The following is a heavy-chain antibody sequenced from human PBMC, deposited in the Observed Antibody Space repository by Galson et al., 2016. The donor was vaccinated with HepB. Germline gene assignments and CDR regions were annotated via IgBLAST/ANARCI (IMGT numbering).Heavy chain of an antibody. D-gene: IGHD4-17*01. J-gene: IGHJ4*02. V-gene: IGHV3-21*01. CDR1: GFTFTSYT. Sequence: SLRLSCAASGFTFTSYTTNWLRQAPGKGLQRVSSISASHGFIHYADSVKGRFTISRDNARNSLYLQMNSLRAEDTAVYYCARAHGDYAHTDYRGQGTRVTVSS. CDR3: ARAHGDYAHTDY. CDR2: ISASHGFI.